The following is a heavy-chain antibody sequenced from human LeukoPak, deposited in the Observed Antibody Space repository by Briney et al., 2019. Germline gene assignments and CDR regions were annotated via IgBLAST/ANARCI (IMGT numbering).Heavy chain of an antibody. J-gene: IGHJ4*02. Sequence: PSETLSLTCDVSGYSINTSYYWGWIRQPPGKGLEWIGAIYHSGSTYYNPSLQSRVTISVDTSKNQFSLRLNSVTAADTAMYYCARVTYYYDSSAYYPPGYFDYWGQGALVTVSS. V-gene: IGHV4-38-2*01. D-gene: IGHD3-22*01. CDR3: ARVTYYYDSSAYYPPGYFDY. CDR1: GYSINTSYY. CDR2: IYHSGST.